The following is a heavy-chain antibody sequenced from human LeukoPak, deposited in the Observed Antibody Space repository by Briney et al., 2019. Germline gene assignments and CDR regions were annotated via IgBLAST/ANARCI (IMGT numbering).Heavy chain of an antibody. Sequence: PGGSLRLSCAASGFPFSSYSMNWVRQAPGKGLEWVSSISSGTSFIYYADSVKGRFTISRDNAKNSLYLQMNSLRAEDTAVYYCASSNYVWGSYRWDAFDIWGQGTMVTVSS. J-gene: IGHJ3*02. D-gene: IGHD3-16*02. CDR1: GFPFSSYS. V-gene: IGHV3-21*01. CDR2: ISSGTSFI. CDR3: ASSNYVWGSYRWDAFDI.